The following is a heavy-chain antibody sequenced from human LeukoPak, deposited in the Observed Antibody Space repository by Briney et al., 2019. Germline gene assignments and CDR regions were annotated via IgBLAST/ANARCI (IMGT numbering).Heavy chain of an antibody. CDR2: INPNSGGT. Sequence: ASVKVSCKASGYTFTGYYMHWVRQAPGQGLEWMGWINPNSGGTNYAQKFQGRVTMTRDTSISTAYMELGRLRSDDTAVYYCVREPIYYDSSGYYYSGYFDYWGQGTLVTVSS. V-gene: IGHV1-2*02. D-gene: IGHD3-22*01. CDR1: GYTFTGYY. CDR3: VREPIYYDSSGYYYSGYFDY. J-gene: IGHJ4*02.